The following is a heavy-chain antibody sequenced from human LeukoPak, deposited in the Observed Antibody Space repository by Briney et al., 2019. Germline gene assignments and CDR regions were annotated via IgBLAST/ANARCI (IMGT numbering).Heavy chain of an antibody. V-gene: IGHV5-51*01. CDR3: ARPGYRSRYFDY. J-gene: IGHJ4*02. CDR1: GYSFTNYW. CDR2: INPGDSET. Sequence: GESLKIPCKGSGYSFTNYWIGWVRQMPGKGLEWMVIINPGDSETKYSPSFQGQVTISADKSISTAYLQWSSLKASDTAMYYCARPGYRSRYFDYWGQGTLVTVSS. D-gene: IGHD6-19*01.